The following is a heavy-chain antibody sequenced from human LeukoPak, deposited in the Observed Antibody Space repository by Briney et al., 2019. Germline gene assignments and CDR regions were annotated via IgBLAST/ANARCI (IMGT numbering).Heavy chain of an antibody. V-gene: IGHV1-8*01. J-gene: IGHJ5*02. D-gene: IGHD3-9*01. CDR1: GYTFTSYD. CDR2: MNPNSGNT. Sequence: ASVKVSCEASGYTFTSYDINWVRQATGQGLEWMGWMNPNSGNTGYAQNFQGRVTMTRNTSISTVYMELSSLRSDDTAVYYCARSKYDILTGYYTGNWFDPWGQGTLVTVSS. CDR3: ARSKYDILTGYYTGNWFDP.